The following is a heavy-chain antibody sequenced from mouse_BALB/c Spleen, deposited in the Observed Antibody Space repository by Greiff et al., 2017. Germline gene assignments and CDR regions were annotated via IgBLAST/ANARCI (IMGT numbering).Heavy chain of an antibody. Sequence: VAPSQSLFITCTVSGFSLTGYGVNWVRQTPGKGLEWPGMIWGDGSTDYNSALKSRLSISKDNSKSQVFLKMNSLQTNDTTRYYCARGYYGYVLYYAMDYWGQGTSVTVSS. CDR1: GFSLTGYG. CDR2: IWGDGST. CDR3: ARGYYGYVLYYAMDY. V-gene: IGHV2-6-7*01. D-gene: IGHD1-2*01. J-gene: IGHJ4*01.